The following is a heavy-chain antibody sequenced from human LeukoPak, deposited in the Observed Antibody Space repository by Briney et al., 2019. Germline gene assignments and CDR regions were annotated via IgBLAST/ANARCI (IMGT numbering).Heavy chain of an antibody. V-gene: IGHV3-23*01. Sequence: PGESLRLSCAASGFTFTSYVMSWVRQAPGKGLEWVSDISGSGGSTYYADSVKGRFTISRDNSKNTLYLQMNSLRAEDTAVYYCAKKGDNYDYGMDVWGQGTTVTVSS. CDR2: ISGSGGST. D-gene: IGHD2-21*02. J-gene: IGHJ6*02. CDR3: AKKGDNYDYGMDV. CDR1: GFTFTSYV.